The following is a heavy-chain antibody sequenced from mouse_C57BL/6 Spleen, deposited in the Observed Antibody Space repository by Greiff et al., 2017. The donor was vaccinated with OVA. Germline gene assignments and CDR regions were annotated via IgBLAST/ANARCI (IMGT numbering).Heavy chain of an antibody. J-gene: IGHJ4*01. CDR1: GFSLTSYG. CDR2: IWSDGST. Sequence: QVQLQQSGPGLVQPSQSLSITCTVSGFSLTSYGVHWVRQSPGKGLEWLGVIWSDGSTDYNAAFISRLSISKDNSKSQVFFKMNSLQADDTAIYYCAPQTAQATAMDYWGQGTSVTVSS. V-gene: IGHV2-2*01. D-gene: IGHD3-2*02. CDR3: APQTAQATAMDY.